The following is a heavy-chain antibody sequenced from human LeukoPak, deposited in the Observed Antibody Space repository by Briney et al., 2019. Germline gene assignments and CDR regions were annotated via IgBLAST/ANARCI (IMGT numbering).Heavy chain of an antibody. CDR2: IYYSGST. D-gene: IGHD2-15*01. V-gene: IGHV4-59*01. CDR1: GGSISSYY. Sequence: PSETLSLTCTVSGGSISSYYWSWIRQPPGKGLEWIGYIYYSGSTNYNPSLKSRVTISVDTSKNQFSLKLSSVTAAGTAVYYCARTVGENWFDPWGQGTLVTVSS. CDR3: ARTVGENWFDP. J-gene: IGHJ5*02.